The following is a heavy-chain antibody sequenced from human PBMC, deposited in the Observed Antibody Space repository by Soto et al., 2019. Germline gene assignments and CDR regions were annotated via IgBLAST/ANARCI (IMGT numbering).Heavy chain of an antibody. CDR2: VYSSGGT. V-gene: IGHV4-4*07. CDR3: ARGQRFSDWFDP. CDR1: GGSMSSYY. J-gene: IGHJ5*02. D-gene: IGHD3-3*01. Sequence: KLPETLSLTCTVSGGSMSSYYWTWIRQPAGKGLEWIGRVYSSGGTHYNPSLKSRVTISIDTSKNQFSLRLLSVTDADTAVYFCARGQRFSDWFDPWGQGTLVTVSS.